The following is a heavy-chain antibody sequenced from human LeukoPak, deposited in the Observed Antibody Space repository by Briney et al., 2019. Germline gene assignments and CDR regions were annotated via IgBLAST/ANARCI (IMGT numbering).Heavy chain of an antibody. CDR1: GGSFSGYY. V-gene: IGHV4-34*01. D-gene: IGHD3-10*01. CDR2: INHSGST. Sequence: SETLSLTCAVYGGSFSGYYWSWIRQPPGKGLEWIGEINHSGSTNYNPSLKSRVTISVDTSKNQFSLKLSSVTAADTAVYYCARGRRDFDCWGQGTLVTVSS. J-gene: IGHJ4*02. CDR3: ARGRRDFDC.